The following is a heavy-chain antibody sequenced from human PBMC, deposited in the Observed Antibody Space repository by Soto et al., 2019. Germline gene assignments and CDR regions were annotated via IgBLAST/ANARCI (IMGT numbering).Heavy chain of an antibody. CDR3: AREGAYCSSTSCYTPHYYYYGMDV. Sequence: QVQLVQSGAEVKKPGSSVKVSCKASGGTFSSYAISWVRQAPGQGLEWMGGIIPIFGTANYAQKFQGRVTITADEPTSTAYMELSSLRAEDTAVYYCAREGAYCSSTSCYTPHYYYYGMDVWGQGTTVTVSS. CDR1: GGTFSSYA. J-gene: IGHJ6*02. D-gene: IGHD2-2*02. V-gene: IGHV1-69*01. CDR2: IIPIFGTA.